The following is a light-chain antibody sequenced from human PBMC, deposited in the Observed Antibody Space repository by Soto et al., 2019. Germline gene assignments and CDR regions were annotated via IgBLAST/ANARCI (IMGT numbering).Light chain of an antibody. CDR1: QSISTY. CDR3: QHSYGTPRT. V-gene: IGKV1-39*01. CDR2: AVS. Sequence: DIQMTQSPSSLSASVGDRVTITCRASQSISTYLNWYQHKPGKAPKVLIYAVSSLQSGVPSRFSGSGSGTDFTLPITSLQPEDSATYYCQHSYGTPRTFGQGTKVEIK. J-gene: IGKJ1*01.